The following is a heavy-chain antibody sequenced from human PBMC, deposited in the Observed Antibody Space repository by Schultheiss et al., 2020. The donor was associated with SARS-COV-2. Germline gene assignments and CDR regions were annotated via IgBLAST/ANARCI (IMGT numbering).Heavy chain of an antibody. J-gene: IGHJ4*02. Sequence: GSLRLSCAVYGGSFSGYYWSWIRQPPGKGLEWIGEINHSGSTNYNPSLKSRVTISVDTSKNQFSLKLSSVTAADTAVYYCARDGIGSSWYYFDYWGQGTLVTVSS. CDR3: ARDGIGSSWYYFDY. D-gene: IGHD6-13*01. V-gene: IGHV4-34*01. CDR1: GGSFSGYY. CDR2: INHSGST.